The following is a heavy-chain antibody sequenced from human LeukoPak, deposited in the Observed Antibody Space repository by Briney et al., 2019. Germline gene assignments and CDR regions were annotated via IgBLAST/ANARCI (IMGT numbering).Heavy chain of an antibody. J-gene: IGHJ5*02. CDR3: ARAISNYYGSGLNWFDP. CDR2: IIPIFGTA. D-gene: IGHD3-10*01. Sequence: SVKVSCKASGGTFSSYAISWVRQAPGQGLKWMGGIIPIFGTANYAQKFQGRVTITADKSTSTAYMELNILRSEDTAVYYCARAISNYYGSGLNWFDPWGQGTLVTVSS. V-gene: IGHV1-69*06. CDR1: GGTFSSYA.